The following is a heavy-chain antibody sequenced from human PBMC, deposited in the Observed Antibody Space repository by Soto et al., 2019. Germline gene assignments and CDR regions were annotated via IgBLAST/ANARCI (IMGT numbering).Heavy chain of an antibody. V-gene: IGHV4-28*01. CDR3: ARSGYSYGPNPLLY. Sequence: SETLSLTCAVSGYSISNSNWWGWIRQPPGKGLEWIGYIYYSGSTYYNPSLKSRVTISVDTSKNQFSLKLSSVTAADTAVYYCARSGYSYGPNPLLYWGQGTLVTVSS. J-gene: IGHJ4*02. CDR2: IYYSGST. CDR1: GYSISNSNW. D-gene: IGHD5-18*01.